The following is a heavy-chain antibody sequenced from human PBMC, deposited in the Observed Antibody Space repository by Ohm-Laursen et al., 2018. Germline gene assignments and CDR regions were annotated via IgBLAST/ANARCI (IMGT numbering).Heavy chain of an antibody. CDR3: ARDLTDHYGGYEGY. Sequence: SLRLSCAAPGFTFSSYGMHWVRQAPGKGLEWVAVIWYDGSNKYYADSVKGRFTISRDNSKNTLYLQMNSLRAEDTAVYYCARDLTDHYGGYEGYWGQGTLVTVSS. CDR2: IWYDGSNK. V-gene: IGHV3-33*01. D-gene: IGHD5-12*01. J-gene: IGHJ4*02. CDR1: GFTFSSYG.